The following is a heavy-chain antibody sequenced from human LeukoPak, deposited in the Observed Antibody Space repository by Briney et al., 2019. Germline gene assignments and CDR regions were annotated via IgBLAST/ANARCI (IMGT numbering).Heavy chain of an antibody. J-gene: IGHJ5*02. Sequence: PGGSLRLSCAASGFTFSNYAVSWVRQAPGKGLEWVSAISVSGSSTYYADSVKGRFTISRDNSENTLYLQMNSLRAEDTAVYYCARLATVTGDNWFDPWGQGTLVTVSS. V-gene: IGHV3-23*01. CDR1: GFTFSNYA. D-gene: IGHD4-17*01. CDR3: ARLATVTGDNWFDP. CDR2: ISVSGSST.